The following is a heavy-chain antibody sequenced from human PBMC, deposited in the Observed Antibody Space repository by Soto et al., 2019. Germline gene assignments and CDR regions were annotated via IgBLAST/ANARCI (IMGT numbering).Heavy chain of an antibody. CDR3: AKAPDGSGREYYCDY. D-gene: IGHD3-10*01. Sequence: GGSLRLSCATSGFTFSRYWLTWVRQVPGKGLEWVANINQDGTEKYYLASVKGRFTISXXXXXXSXEXQXXXLSAXDTAVYYCAKAPDGSGREYYCDYWGQGT. CDR1: GFTFSRYW. V-gene: IGHV3-7*01. J-gene: IGHJ4*02. CDR2: INQDGTEK.